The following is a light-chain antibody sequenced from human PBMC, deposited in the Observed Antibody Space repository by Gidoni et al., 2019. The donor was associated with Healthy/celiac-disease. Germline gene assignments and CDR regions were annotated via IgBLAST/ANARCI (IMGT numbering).Light chain of an antibody. CDR2: GAS. V-gene: IGKV3-20*01. CDR3: HQYGGSSIT. Sequence: DIVLTQSPGTVSLSPGERVTLSCRASQRIRSTNLAWYQHKPGQPPRLFIYGASSRATGIPERFSGSGSGTDFSLTITRLQPEDSAVYYCHQYGGSSITFGQGTRLEI. CDR1: QRIRSTN. J-gene: IGKJ5*01.